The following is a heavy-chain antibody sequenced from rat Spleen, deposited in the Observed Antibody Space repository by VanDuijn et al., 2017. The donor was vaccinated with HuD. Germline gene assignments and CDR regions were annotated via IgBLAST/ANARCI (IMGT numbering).Heavy chain of an antibody. V-gene: IGHV3-1*01. CDR2: IDYTGST. J-gene: IGHJ2*01. Sequence: EVQLQESGPGLVKPSQSLSLTCSVTGYSISSNYWGWIRKFPGNKIEWVGYIDYTGSTSYNPSLKSRISITRDTSKNQFFLQLNSVSTEDTATDYCARCCGDYFDDWVQGVMVTVSS. CDR3: ARCCGDYFDD. CDR1: GYSISSNY.